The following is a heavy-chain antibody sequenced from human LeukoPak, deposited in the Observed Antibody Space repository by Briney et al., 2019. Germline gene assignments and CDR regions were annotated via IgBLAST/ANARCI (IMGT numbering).Heavy chain of an antibody. J-gene: IGHJ4*02. CDR2: IRSDGSNT. Sequence: GGSLRLSCAASGFTFSTYGMHWVRQAPGKGLEWVAVIRSDGSNTYPADSVRGRFTISRDNSKNTLFLQMSSLTAEDTAIYYCARGNMLRDIDYWGQGTLVTVSS. D-gene: IGHD3-10*02. V-gene: IGHV3-33*01. CDR1: GFTFSTYG. CDR3: ARGNMLRDIDY.